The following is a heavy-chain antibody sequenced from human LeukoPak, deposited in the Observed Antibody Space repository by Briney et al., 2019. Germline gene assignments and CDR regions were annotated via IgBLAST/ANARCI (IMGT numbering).Heavy chain of an antibody. J-gene: IGHJ3*02. CDR3: AREDMWAFDI. V-gene: IGHV3-7*01. Sequence: PGGSLRLSCAASGFTFSHYWMSWVRQAPGKGLEWVANIKPDGSDKYYIDSVKGRFTISRDNAKNTLYLQMDSLRAEDTAVCHCAREDMWAFDIWGLGSMVSVSS. CDR1: GFTFSHYW. D-gene: IGHD2-15*01. CDR2: IKPDGSDK.